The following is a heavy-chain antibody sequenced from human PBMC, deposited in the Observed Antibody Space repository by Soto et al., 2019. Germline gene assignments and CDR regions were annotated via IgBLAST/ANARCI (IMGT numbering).Heavy chain of an antibody. V-gene: IGHV3-33*06. Sequence: SLRLSCVASGFAFSSYGMHWVRQTPGKGLEWVAVLGYDGGGRYYADSVKGRFTISRDNSKNTLYLQMDSLRGEDTAVYYCAKDVSSGITSFDLWGRGTLVTVSS. CDR3: AKDVSSGITSFDL. J-gene: IGHJ2*01. CDR2: LGYDGGGR. D-gene: IGHD3-3*01. CDR1: GFAFSSYG.